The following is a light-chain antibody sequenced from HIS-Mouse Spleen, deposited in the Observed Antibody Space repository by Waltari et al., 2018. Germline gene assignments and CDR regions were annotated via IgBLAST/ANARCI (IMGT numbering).Light chain of an antibody. CDR1: SSDVGSYNL. Sequence: QSALTQPASVSGSPGQSITISCTGTSSDVGSYNLVSWYQQHPGKAPKLMIYEGGKRPSGFSTRFSGSKSGNTASLTISGLQAEDEADYYCCSYAVSSTWVFGGGTKLTVL. J-gene: IGLJ3*02. CDR3: CSYAVSSTWV. V-gene: IGLV2-23*01. CDR2: EGG.